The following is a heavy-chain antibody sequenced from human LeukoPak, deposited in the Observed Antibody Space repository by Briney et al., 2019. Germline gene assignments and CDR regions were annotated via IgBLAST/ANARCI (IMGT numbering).Heavy chain of an antibody. J-gene: IGHJ4*02. CDR2: ISGSGGST. D-gene: IGHD3-10*01. V-gene: IGHV3-23*01. CDR1: GFTFSSYA. Sequence: GGSLRLSCAASGFTFSSYAMSWVRQAPGKGLEWVSAISGSGGSTYYADSVKGRFTISRDNSKKTLYLQMNSLRAEDTAVYCCAKTQSITMVRGVQGYWGQGTLVTVSS. CDR3: AKTQSITMVRGVQGY.